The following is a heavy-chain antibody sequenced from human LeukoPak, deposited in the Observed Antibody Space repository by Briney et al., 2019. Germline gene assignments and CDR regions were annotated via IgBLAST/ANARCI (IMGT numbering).Heavy chain of an antibody. V-gene: IGHV3-33*01. J-gene: IGHJ4*02. CDR1: GFTFSSYG. Sequence: GRSLRLSCAASGFTFSSYGMHWVRQAPDKGLEWVAVIWYDGSNKYYADSVKGRFTISRDNSKNTLYLQMNSLRAEDTAVYYCARCQYQLLIDYWGQGTLVTVSS. CDR3: ARCQYQLLIDY. D-gene: IGHD2-2*01. CDR2: IWYDGSNK.